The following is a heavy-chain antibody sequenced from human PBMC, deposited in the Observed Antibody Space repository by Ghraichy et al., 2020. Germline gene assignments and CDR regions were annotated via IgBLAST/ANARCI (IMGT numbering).Heavy chain of an antibody. CDR2: IKGKTEGGTT. V-gene: IGHV3-15*01. D-gene: IGHD3-16*01. Sequence: ETLSLTCAASGITFSDAWMTWVRQAPGKGLEWVGLIKGKTEGGTTDYAAPVKGRFTISRDDSKNTLYLQMNSLRTEDTGVYYCTTLGGDYYYYFYMDLWGKGTTVTVSS. CDR3: TTLGGDYYYYFYMDL. CDR1: GITFSDAW. J-gene: IGHJ6*03.